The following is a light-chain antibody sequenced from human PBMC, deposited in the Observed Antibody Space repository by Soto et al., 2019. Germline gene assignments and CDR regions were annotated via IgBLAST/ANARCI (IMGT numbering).Light chain of an antibody. J-gene: IGKJ2*01. CDR1: QSLLYGAGYMY. Sequence: DIVMTQSPLSLPVTPGEPASISCRSSQSLLYGAGYMYVDWYLQKPGQPPQLLIFLGSNRASGVADRFSGSVSGTDFTLKFNKVETEDVVVYYCMRALHSPYTFGQGTKLEI. V-gene: IGKV2-28*01. CDR2: LGS. CDR3: MRALHSPYT.